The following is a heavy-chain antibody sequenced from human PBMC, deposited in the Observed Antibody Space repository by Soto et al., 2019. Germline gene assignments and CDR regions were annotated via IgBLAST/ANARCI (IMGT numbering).Heavy chain of an antibody. CDR1: GGSVSNGNYY. D-gene: IGHD3-16*01. Sequence: PSETLSLTCTVFGGSVSNGNYYWSWIRQPPGKGLEWIGYIYYSGSTNYNPSLKSRVSISLDTSKNQFSLRLTSVTAADTAVYYCARMPAETHMINWFDPWGQGTLVTLSS. J-gene: IGHJ5*02. CDR2: IYYSGST. CDR3: ARMPAETHMINWFDP. V-gene: IGHV4-61*01.